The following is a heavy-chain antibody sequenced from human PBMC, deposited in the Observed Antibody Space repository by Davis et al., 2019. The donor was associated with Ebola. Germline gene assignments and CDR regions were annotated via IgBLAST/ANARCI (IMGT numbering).Heavy chain of an antibody. V-gene: IGHV3-7*01. Sequence: GESLKIPCAASGFTFSSYWMSWVRQAPGKGLEWVANIKQGGDERYYVDSVKGRFIISRDDAKNSLYLQMNSLGAEDTAVYYCVRVYSGSYDPWGQGTLVTVSS. CDR3: VRVYSGSYDP. CDR2: IKQGGDER. D-gene: IGHD1-26*01. CDR1: GFTFSSYW. J-gene: IGHJ5*02.